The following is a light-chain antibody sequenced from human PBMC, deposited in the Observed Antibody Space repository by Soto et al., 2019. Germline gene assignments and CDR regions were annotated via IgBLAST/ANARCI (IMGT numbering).Light chain of an antibody. V-gene: IGKV3-11*01. Sequence: EIVFTQSPATLSLSPGERATLSCRASQSVSSNLAWYQQKPGQAPRLLIYDASNRATGIPARFSGSGSGTDFTFAISRLEPEDFAVYYCQRGDTFGQGTRLEIK. CDR1: QSVSSN. CDR2: DAS. CDR3: QRGDT. J-gene: IGKJ5*01.